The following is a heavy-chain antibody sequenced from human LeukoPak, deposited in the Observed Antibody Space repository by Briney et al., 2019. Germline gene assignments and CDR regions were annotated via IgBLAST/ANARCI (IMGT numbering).Heavy chain of an antibody. CDR3: ARVAYSFSINGWSRLGLGAYPTKHYYYMDG. CDR2: IYYSGST. CDR1: GGSISRYH. Sequence: ASETLSLMRSLCGGSISRYHWGCIPQPPGQGLVCSGYIYYSGSTNYNPSLKSRVTILVATSKNQFSLKVSPVTAADTAVYYCARVAYSFSINGWSRLGLGAYPTKHYYYMDGAGKRSTVTVSS. D-gene: IGHD5-18*01. V-gene: IGHV4-59*12. J-gene: IGHJ6*03.